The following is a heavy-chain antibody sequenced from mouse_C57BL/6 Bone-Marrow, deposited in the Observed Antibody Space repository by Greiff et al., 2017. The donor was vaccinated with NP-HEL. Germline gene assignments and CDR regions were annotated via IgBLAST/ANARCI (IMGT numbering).Heavy chain of an antibody. Sequence: VQLQESGGGLVKPGGSLKLSCAASGFTFSSYAMSWVRQTPEKRLEWVATISDGGSYTYYPDNVKGRFTISRDNAKNNLYLQMSHLKSEDTAMYYCAREAAQARGFAYWGQGTLVTVSA. CDR2: ISDGGSYT. D-gene: IGHD3-2*02. CDR1: GFTFSSYA. CDR3: AREAAQARGFAY. J-gene: IGHJ3*01. V-gene: IGHV5-4*01.